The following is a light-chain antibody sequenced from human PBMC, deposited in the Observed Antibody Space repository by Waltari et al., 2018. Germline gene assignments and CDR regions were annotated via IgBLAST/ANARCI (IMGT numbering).Light chain of an antibody. J-gene: IGKJ3*01. Sequence: EIVLTQSPATLSLSPGERAVLSCRASQSFNNYLAWYQQKPGQAPSRLIYDASTRATGIPARFSGSGSGTDFTLTIRSLEPEASAVYYCQERSDWRGLTFGPGTKVDIK. V-gene: IGKV3-11*01. CDR2: DAS. CDR1: QSFNNY. CDR3: QERSDWRGLT.